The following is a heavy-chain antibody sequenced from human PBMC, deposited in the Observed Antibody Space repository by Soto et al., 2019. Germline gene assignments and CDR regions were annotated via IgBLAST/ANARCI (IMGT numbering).Heavy chain of an antibody. J-gene: IGHJ2*01. CDR1: GFTFSSYG. D-gene: IGHD1-26*01. CDR2: ISYDGSNK. Sequence: QVQLVESGGGVVQPGRSLRLSCAASGFTFSSYGMHWVRQAPGKGLEWVAVISYDGSNKYYADSVKGRFTISRDNSKNTLYLQMNSLRGEDTAVYYCGKGHRDDLGGATTGGWYFDLWGRGTLVTVSS. V-gene: IGHV3-30*18. CDR3: GKGHRDDLGGATTGGWYFDL.